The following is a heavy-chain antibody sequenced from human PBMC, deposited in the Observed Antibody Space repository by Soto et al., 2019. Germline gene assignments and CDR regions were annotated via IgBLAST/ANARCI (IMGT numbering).Heavy chain of an antibody. CDR3: AKDQKQLVTWFDP. CDR2: ISGSGGST. CDR1: GFTFSGYA. D-gene: IGHD6-6*01. J-gene: IGHJ5*02. V-gene: IGHV3-23*01. Sequence: PGGSLRLSCAASGFTFSGYAMSWVRQSPGKGLEWVSAISGSGGSTYYADSVKGRFTISRDNSKNTLYLQMNSLRAEDTAVYYCAKDQKQLVTWFDPWGQGTLVTVSS.